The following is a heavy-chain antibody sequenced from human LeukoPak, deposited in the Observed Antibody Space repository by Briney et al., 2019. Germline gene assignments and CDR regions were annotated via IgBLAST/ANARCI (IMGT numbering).Heavy chain of an antibody. CDR1: GGSISSGDYY. J-gene: IGHJ4*02. CDR2: IYYSGST. D-gene: IGHD3-3*01. V-gene: IGHV4-30-4*08. CDR3: ARVGGFGVVTY. Sequence: PSETLSLTCTVSGGSISSGDYYWSWIRQPPGKGLEWIGYIYYSGSTYYNPSLKSRVTISVDTSKNQFSLKLSSVTAADTAVYYCARVGGFGVVTYWGQGTLVTVSS.